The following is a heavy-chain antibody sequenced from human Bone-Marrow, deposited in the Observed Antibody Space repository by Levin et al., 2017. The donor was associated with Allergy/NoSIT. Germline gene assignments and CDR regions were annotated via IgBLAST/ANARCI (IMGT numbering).Heavy chain of an antibody. Sequence: PSETLSLTCTVSGGSISSSSYYWGWIRQPPGKGLEWIGSIYYSGSTYYNPSLKSRVTISVDTSKNQFSLKLSSVTAADTAVYYCARQRAAGKRGYSYGLVGWFDPWGQGTLVTVSS. V-gene: IGHV4-39*01. D-gene: IGHD5-18*01. CDR2: IYYSGST. CDR1: GGSISSSSYY. J-gene: IGHJ5*02. CDR3: ARQRAAGKRGYSYGLVGWFDP.